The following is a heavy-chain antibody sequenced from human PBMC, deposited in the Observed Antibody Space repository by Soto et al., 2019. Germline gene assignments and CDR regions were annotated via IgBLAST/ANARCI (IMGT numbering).Heavy chain of an antibody. CDR3: ARCRALGILSTSGARHYYGMDV. Sequence: ASVKVSCKASGYTFTSYGISWVRQAPGQGLEWMGWISAYNGNTNYAQKLQGRVTMTTDTSTSTAYMELRSLRSDDTAVYYCARCRALGILSTSGARHYYGMDVWGQGTTVTVSS. D-gene: IGHD2-2*01. V-gene: IGHV1-18*04. J-gene: IGHJ6*02. CDR1: GYTFTSYG. CDR2: ISAYNGNT.